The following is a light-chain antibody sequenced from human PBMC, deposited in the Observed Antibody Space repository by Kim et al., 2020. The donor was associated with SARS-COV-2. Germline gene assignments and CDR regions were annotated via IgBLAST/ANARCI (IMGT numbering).Light chain of an antibody. Sequence: DIAMTQSPDSLAVSLGERATINCKSSQSVLYSSNNKNYLAWYQQKPGQPPKLLIYWASTRESGVPDRFSGSGSGTDFTLTISSLQAEDVAVYYCQQYYSTPPYTFGQGTKLEIK. V-gene: IGKV4-1*01. CDR1: QSVLYSSNNKNY. CDR2: WAS. J-gene: IGKJ2*01. CDR3: QQYYSTPPYT.